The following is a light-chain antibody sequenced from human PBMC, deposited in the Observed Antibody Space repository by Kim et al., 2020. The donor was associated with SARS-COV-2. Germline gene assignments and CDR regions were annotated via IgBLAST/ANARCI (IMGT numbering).Light chain of an antibody. J-gene: IGLJ2*01. CDR1: SSNIGSNT. CDR3: AAWDDSLNGVV. Sequence: GQRVTISCSGSSSNIGSNTVNWYQQLPGTAPKLLIYSNNQRPSGVPDRFSGSKSGTSASLAISGLQYEDEADYYCAAWDDSLNGVVFGGGTQLTVL. V-gene: IGLV1-44*01. CDR2: SNN.